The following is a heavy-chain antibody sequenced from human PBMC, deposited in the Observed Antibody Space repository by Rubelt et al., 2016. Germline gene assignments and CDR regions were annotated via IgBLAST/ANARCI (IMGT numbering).Heavy chain of an antibody. V-gene: IGHV4-59*01. CDR2: IYYNGTT. Sequence: QVQLQESGPGLVKPSETLSLTCTVSVGYMSSYWWSRIRQPPGKGLEWIGSIYYNGTTNCNPSLKSRVNTSVDTSKTQFSLKLISVTAADTAVYYWARAGVISGHPTNFAYWGQGTLVTVSA. D-gene: IGHD5-12*01. CDR1: VGYMSSYW. CDR3: ARAGVISGHPTNFAY. J-gene: IGHJ4*02.